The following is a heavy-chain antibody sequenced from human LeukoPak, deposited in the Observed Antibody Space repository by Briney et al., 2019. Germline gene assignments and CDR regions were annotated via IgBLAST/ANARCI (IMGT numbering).Heavy chain of an antibody. CDR1: GFTFSTYA. V-gene: IGHV3-23*01. CDR2: ISGSGGSS. D-gene: IGHD6-19*01. CDR3: AKDIAVAGKN. J-gene: IGHJ4*02. Sequence: GGSLRLSCAASGFTFSTYAMHWVRQAPGKGLEWVSAISGSGGSSYYADSVKGRFTISRDNSKNTLYLQMNSLRAEDTAVYYCAKDIAVAGKNWGQGTLVTVSS.